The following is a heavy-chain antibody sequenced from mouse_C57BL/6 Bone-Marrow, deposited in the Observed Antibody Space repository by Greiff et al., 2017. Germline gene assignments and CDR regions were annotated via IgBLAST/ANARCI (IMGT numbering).Heavy chain of an antibody. CDR1: GYTFTSYW. V-gene: IGHV1-64*01. Sequence: VQLQQPGAELVKPGASVKLSCKASGYTFTSYWMHWVKQRPGQGLEWIGMIHPNGGSTNYNEKFTSKATLTVDKSSITAYMQLSRLTSEDSAVYCCATPVGYPFAYWGHWTLVTVAA. CDR2: IHPNGGST. J-gene: IGHJ3*01. CDR3: ATPVGYPFAY. D-gene: IGHD2-2*01.